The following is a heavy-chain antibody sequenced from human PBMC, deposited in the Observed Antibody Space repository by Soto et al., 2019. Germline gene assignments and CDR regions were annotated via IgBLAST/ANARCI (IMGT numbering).Heavy chain of an antibody. Sequence: GESLQISCKGSGYSFAGYWITWVRQKPGKGLEWMGRIDPSDSQTYYSPSFRGHVTISATKSITTVFLQWSSLRASDTAMYYCARQIYDSDTGPNFQYSFDSWGQVPPVTVSS. CDR2: IDPSDSQT. J-gene: IGHJ4*02. D-gene: IGHD3-22*01. CDR1: GYSFAGYW. V-gene: IGHV5-10-1*01. CDR3: ARQIYDSDTGPNFQYSFDS.